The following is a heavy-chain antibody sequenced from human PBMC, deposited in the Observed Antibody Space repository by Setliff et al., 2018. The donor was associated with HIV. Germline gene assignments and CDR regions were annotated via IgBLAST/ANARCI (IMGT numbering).Heavy chain of an antibody. V-gene: IGHV1-69*10. CDR2: LIPILGIA. CDR3: AKGYYHDSRGYPTGPAFDI. Sequence: SVKVSCKASGGAFSGYALSWVRQAPGQGLEWMGGLIPILGIAQYAQKFHGRVTISADTSTTTAYLEVSSLRSEDTAVYYCAKGYYHDSRGYPTGPAFDIWGQGTRGTVS. D-gene: IGHD3-22*01. CDR1: GGAFSGYA. J-gene: IGHJ3*02.